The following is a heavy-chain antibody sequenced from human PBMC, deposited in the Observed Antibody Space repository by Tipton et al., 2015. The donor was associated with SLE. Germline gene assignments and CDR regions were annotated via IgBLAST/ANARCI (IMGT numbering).Heavy chain of an antibody. CDR1: GRSFSGYY. CDR3: ATSGRFSGSFFSFSYYSGMDV. D-gene: IGHD1-26*01. V-gene: IGHV4-34*01. Sequence: TLSLTCAVYGRSFSGYYWSWIRRPPGKGLEWIGEISHSGSTNYNPSLKSRVTISVDTSKNQISLKLRSVTAADTAVYYCATSGRFSGSFFSFSYYSGMDVWGQGTTVTVSS. J-gene: IGHJ6*02. CDR2: ISHSGST.